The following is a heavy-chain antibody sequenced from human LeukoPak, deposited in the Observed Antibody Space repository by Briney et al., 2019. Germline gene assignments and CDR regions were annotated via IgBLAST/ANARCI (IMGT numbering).Heavy chain of an antibody. CDR1: GYTLTELS. V-gene: IGHV1-46*01. J-gene: IGHJ5*02. CDR3: ARDQGELELRTGWFDP. Sequence: GASVKVSCKVSGYTLTELSMHWVRQAPGQGLEWMGIINPSGGSTSYAQKFQGRVTMTRDTSTSTVYMELSSLRSEDTAVYYCARDQGELELRTGWFDPWGQGTLVTVSS. D-gene: IGHD1-7*01. CDR2: INPSGGST.